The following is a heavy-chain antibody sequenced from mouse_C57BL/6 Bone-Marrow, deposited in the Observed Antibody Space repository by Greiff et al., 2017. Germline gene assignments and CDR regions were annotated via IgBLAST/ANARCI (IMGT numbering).Heavy chain of an antibody. J-gene: IGHJ4*01. V-gene: IGHV1-7*01. D-gene: IGHD3-2*02. CDR2: INPSSGYT. CDR1: GYTFTSYW. Sequence: QVQLQQSGAELAKPGASVKLSCKASGYTFTSYWMHWVKQRPGQGLEWIGYINPSSGYTKYNQKFKAKATLTADKSSSTAYMQLSSLTYEDSAVYYCAKQLRPLYYAMDYWGQGTSVSVSS. CDR3: AKQLRPLYYAMDY.